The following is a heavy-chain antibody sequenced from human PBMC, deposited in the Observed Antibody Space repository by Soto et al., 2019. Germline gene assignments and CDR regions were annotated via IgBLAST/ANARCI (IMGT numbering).Heavy chain of an antibody. CDR3: AKDRPSTVTKWTDLLRNTFHAFDI. Sequence: GGSLRLSCAASGFTFSNFAMSWVRQAPGKGLEWVSGITSGGSTYYADSVKGRFTISRDNSRNTLYLQMNTLGDEDTAIYYCAKDRPSTVTKWTDLLRNTFHAFDIWGQGTMVTVSS. V-gene: IGHV3-23*01. D-gene: IGHD4-17*01. CDR1: GFTFSNFA. CDR2: ITSGGST. J-gene: IGHJ3*02.